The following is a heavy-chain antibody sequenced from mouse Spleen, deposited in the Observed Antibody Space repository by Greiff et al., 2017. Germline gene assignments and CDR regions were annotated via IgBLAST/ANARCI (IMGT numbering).Heavy chain of an antibody. CDR2: IYPGNSDT. J-gene: IGHJ4*01. Sequence: EVQLQQSGTVLARPGASVKMSCKTSGYTFTSYWMHWVKQRPGQGLEWIGAIYPGNSDTSYNQKFKGKAKLTAVTSASTAYMELSSLTNEDSAVYYCTRRPLDGYHYAMDYWGQGTSVTVSS. CDR3: TRRPLDGYHYAMDY. D-gene: IGHD2-3*01. CDR1: GYTFTSYW. V-gene: IGHV1-5*01.